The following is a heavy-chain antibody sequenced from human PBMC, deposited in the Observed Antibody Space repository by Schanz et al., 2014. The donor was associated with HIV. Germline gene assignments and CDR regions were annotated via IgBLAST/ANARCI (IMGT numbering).Heavy chain of an antibody. D-gene: IGHD5-18*01. J-gene: IGHJ5*02. V-gene: IGHV3-23*04. Sequence: EEQLVESGGGLVQPGGSLRLSCAASGFTFSSYAMTWVRQAPGKGLDWVSTISGSDGDTYYADSVKGRFTISRDNSRNALYLHMNSLRADDTAIYYCVKAYSSGFSGAGSWGQGALVTVSS. CDR3: VKAYSSGFSGAGS. CDR2: ISGSDGDT. CDR1: GFTFSSYA.